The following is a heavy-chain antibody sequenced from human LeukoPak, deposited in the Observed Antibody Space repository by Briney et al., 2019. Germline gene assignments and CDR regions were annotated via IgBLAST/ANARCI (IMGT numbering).Heavy chain of an antibody. CDR1: GNSFGDYY. CDR3: ARVQWSGGYSYGIFDY. D-gene: IGHD5-18*01. J-gene: IGHJ4*02. CDR2: IYTSGST. V-gene: IGHV4-4*07. Sequence: SETLSLTCTVSGNSFGDYYWSWIRQPAGKGLEWIGRIYTSGSTTYNPSLKSRVTMSVDTSKNQFSLKLSSVTAADTAVYYCARVQWSGGYSYGIFDYWGQGTLVTVSS.